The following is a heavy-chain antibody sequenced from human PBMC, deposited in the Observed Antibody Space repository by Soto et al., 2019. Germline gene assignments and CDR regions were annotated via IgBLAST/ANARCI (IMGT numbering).Heavy chain of an antibody. Sequence: SGGSLRLSCAASGFTFSSYWMSWVRQAPGKGLEWVANIKQDGSEKYYVDSVKGRFTISRDNAKNSLYLQMNSLRAEDTAVYYCARGIAAAGTIIDYWGQGTLVTVSS. CDR2: IKQDGSEK. J-gene: IGHJ4*02. CDR1: GFTFSSYW. D-gene: IGHD6-13*01. CDR3: ARGIAAAGTIIDY. V-gene: IGHV3-7*01.